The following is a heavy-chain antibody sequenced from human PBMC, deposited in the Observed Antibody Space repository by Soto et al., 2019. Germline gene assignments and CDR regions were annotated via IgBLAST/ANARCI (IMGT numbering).Heavy chain of an antibody. V-gene: IGHV4-59*12. J-gene: IGHJ4*02. Sequence: KPSETLSLTCTVSGGSISSYYWSWIRQPPGKGLEWIGYIYYSGSTNYNPSLKSRVTISVDTSKNQFSLKLSSVTAADTAVYYCARATSGYFRYWGQGTLVTVSS. CDR2: IYYSGST. D-gene: IGHD3-22*01. CDR3: ARATSGYFRY. CDR1: GGSISSYY.